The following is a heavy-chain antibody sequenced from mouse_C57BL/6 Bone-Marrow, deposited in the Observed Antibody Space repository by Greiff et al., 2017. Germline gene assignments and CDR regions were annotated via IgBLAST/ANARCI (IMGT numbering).Heavy chain of an antibody. V-gene: IGHV1-54*01. CDR1: GYAFTNYL. Sequence: QVQLKESGAELVRPGTSVKVSCKASGYAFTNYLIEWVKQRPGQGLEWIGVINPGSGGTNYNEKFKGKGTLTADKSSSTAYMQLSSLTSEDSAVYFCARSKNWDSWFAYCGQGTLVTVSA. D-gene: IGHD4-1*01. CDR2: INPGSGGT. CDR3: ARSKNWDSWFAY. J-gene: IGHJ3*01.